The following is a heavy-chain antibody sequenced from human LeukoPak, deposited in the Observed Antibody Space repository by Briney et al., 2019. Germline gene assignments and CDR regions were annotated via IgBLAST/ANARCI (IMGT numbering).Heavy chain of an antibody. J-gene: IGHJ6*02. CDR3: ARSRGSGYDYNYGMDV. D-gene: IGHD5-12*01. CDR1: GYSFTNYW. Sequence: NLGESLKISCKGSGYSFTNYWIAWVRQMPGKGLEWMGIIYPGDSDTRYSPSFQGQVTISADKSISTAYLQWSSLKASDTAMYYCARSRGSGYDYNYGMDVWGQGTTVTVSS. V-gene: IGHV5-51*01. CDR2: IYPGDSDT.